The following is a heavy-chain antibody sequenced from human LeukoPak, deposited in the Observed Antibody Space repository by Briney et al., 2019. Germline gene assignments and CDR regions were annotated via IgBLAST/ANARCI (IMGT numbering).Heavy chain of an antibody. D-gene: IGHD3-10*01. CDR2: IYYSGST. J-gene: IGHJ5*02. CDR1: GGSFSGYY. CDR3: ARLKLRANWFDP. V-gene: IGHV4-59*08. Sequence: PSETPSLTCAVYGGSFSGYYWSWIRQPPGKGLEWIGYIYYSGSTNYNPSLKSRVTISVDTSKNQFSLKLSSVTAADTAVYYCARLKLRANWFDPWGQGTLVTVSS.